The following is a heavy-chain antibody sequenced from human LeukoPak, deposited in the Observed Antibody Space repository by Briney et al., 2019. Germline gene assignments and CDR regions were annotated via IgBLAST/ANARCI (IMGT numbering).Heavy chain of an antibody. D-gene: IGHD2-2*01. Sequence: ASVKVSCKASGGTFSSYAISWVRQAPGQGLEWMGGIIPIFGTANYAQKFQGRVTITADESTSTAYMELSSLRSEDTAVYYCASDGEYQLLHPYYYYMDVWGKGTTVTVSS. J-gene: IGHJ6*03. CDR3: ASDGEYQLLHPYYYYMDV. CDR1: GGTFSSYA. V-gene: IGHV1-69*13. CDR2: IIPIFGTA.